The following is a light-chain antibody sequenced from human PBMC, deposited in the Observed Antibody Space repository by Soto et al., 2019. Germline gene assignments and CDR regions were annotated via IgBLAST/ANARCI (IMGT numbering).Light chain of an antibody. V-gene: IGLV6-57*01. Sequence: NFMLTQPHSVSESRGKTVIISCTRSSGSIASNYVQWYQQRPGSSPTTVIYEDNQRPSGVPDRFSGSIDSSSNSASLTISGLETDDEADYFCQSYDATNQVFGGGTKVTVL. J-gene: IGLJ3*02. CDR1: SGSIASNY. CDR3: QSYDATNQV. CDR2: EDN.